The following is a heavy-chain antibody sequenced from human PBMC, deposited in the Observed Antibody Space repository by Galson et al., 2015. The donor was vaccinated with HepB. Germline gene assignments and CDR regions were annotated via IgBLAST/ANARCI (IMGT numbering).Heavy chain of an antibody. V-gene: IGHV5-10-1*01. CDR1: GYSFTSYW. CDR2: IDPSDSYT. D-gene: IGHD6-13*01. CDR3: ARRGNKNSRGGYYYGMDV. J-gene: IGHJ6*02. Sequence: QSGAEVKKPGESLRISCKGSGYSFTSYWISWVRQMPGKGLEWMGRIDPSDSYTNYSPSFQGHVTISADKSISTAYLQWSSLKASDTAMYYCARRGNKNSRGGYYYGMDVWGQGTTVTVSS.